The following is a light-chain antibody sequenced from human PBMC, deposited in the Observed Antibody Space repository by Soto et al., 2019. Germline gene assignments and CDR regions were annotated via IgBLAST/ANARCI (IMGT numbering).Light chain of an antibody. CDR3: QHYNNWPPWT. Sequence: DIVMTQSPATLSVSPGERATLSCRASQSISSNLAWYQQKPGQAPRLLIYRASTRATGIPARFSGSGSGTDFTFTISSLQSEDFAIYYCQHYNNWPPWTFGQGTKVEIK. J-gene: IGKJ1*01. V-gene: IGKV3-15*01. CDR2: RAS. CDR1: QSISSN.